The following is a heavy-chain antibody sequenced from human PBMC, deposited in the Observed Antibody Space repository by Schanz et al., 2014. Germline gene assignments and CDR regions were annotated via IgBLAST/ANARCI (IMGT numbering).Heavy chain of an antibody. V-gene: IGHV3-53*04. CDR1: GFTVSTNY. D-gene: IGHD2-2*01. CDR3: ARDTAQSCIGPSCFEYFQH. CDR2: LYTGGST. J-gene: IGHJ1*01. Sequence: EVQLVESGGGPVKPGGSLRLSCAVSGFTVSTNYMTWVRQAPGKGLECVSVLYTGGSTFYAESVRGRFFISRDNAKNSLYLQMNSLRAEDTVLYYCARDTAQSCIGPSCFEYFQHWGQGALVTVSS.